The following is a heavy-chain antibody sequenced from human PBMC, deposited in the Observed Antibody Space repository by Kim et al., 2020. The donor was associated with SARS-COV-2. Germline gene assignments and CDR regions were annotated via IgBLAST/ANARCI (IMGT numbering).Heavy chain of an antibody. D-gene: IGHD5-12*01. CDR2: IIPIFGTA. CDR3: ARSGYDPYYYYGMDV. J-gene: IGHJ6*02. V-gene: IGHV1-69*13. CDR1: GGTFSSYA. Sequence: SVKVSCKASGGTFSSYAISWVRQAPGQGLEWMGGIIPIFGTANYAQKFQGRVTITADESTSTAYMELSSLRSEDTAVYYCARSGYDPYYYYGMDVWGQGTTVTVSS.